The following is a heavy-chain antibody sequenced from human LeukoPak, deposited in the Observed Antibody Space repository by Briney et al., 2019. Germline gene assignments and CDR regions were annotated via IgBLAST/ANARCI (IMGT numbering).Heavy chain of an antibody. CDR2: INPNSGGT. Sequence: ASVKVSCKASGYTFTDYYMHWVRQAPGQGLEWMGWINPNSGGTNYAQKFQGRVTMTRDTSISTAYMELSRLRSDDTAVYYCARVERPYSSGWPDEYYFDYWGQGTLVTVSS. CDR3: ARVERPYSSGWPDEYYFDY. CDR1: GYTFTDYY. V-gene: IGHV1-2*02. J-gene: IGHJ4*02. D-gene: IGHD6-19*01.